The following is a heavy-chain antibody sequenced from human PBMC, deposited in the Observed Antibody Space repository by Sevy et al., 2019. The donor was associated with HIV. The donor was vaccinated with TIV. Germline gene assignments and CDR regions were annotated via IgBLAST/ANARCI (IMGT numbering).Heavy chain of an antibody. CDR1: GDSVSRSDAA. V-gene: IGHV6-1*01. D-gene: IGHD2-15*01. Sequence: KQSQTLSLTCAISGDSVSRSDAAWNWIRQSPSRGLEWLGRTYYRSKFYNDYASSVQSRLTIYADTSKNQLSLRLNSVTPGDTAVYYCARGGRCSGVTFYHFDHWGQGSLVTVSS. CDR3: ARGGRCSGVTFYHFDH. CDR2: TYYRSKFYN. J-gene: IGHJ4*02.